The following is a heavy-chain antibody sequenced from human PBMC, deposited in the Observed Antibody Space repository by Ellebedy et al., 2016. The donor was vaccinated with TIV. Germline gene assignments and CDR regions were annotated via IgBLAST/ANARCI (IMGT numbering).Heavy chain of an antibody. CDR1: GFSFHLYW. V-gene: IGHV3-21*01. Sequence: GESLKISCSASGFSFHLYWMHWVRQAPGKGLEWVSSISSSSSYIYYADSVKGRFTISRDNAKNSLYLQMNSLRAENTAVYYCARDGKEDAGRDIVVVVAAHYYYGMDVWGQGTTVIVSS. D-gene: IGHD2-15*01. CDR2: ISSSSSYI. J-gene: IGHJ6*02. CDR3: ARDGKEDAGRDIVVVVAAHYYYGMDV.